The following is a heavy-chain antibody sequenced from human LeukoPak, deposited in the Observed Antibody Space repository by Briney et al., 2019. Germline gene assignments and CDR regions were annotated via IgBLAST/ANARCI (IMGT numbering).Heavy chain of an antibody. J-gene: IGHJ5*02. CDR3: AKDPTKYYDFLSVGFDP. Sequence: GGSLRLSCAASGFTFSSYAMSWVRQAPGKGLEWVSAISGSGGSTYYADSVKGRFTISRDNSKNTLYLQMNSLRAEDTAVYYCAKDPTKYYDFLSVGFDPWGQGTLVTVSS. V-gene: IGHV3-23*01. D-gene: IGHD3-3*01. CDR2: ISGSGGST. CDR1: GFTFSSYA.